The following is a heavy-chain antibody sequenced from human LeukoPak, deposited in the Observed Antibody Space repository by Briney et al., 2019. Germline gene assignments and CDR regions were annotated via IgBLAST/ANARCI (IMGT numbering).Heavy chain of an antibody. Sequence: GASVKVSCKASGYTFTSYGISWVRQAPGQGLEWMGWISAYNGNTNYAQKLQGRVTMTTDTSTSTAYMELRSLRSDDTAVYYCARGPRYAYDSSALVLDSWGQGTLVTVSS. CDR1: GYTFTSYG. CDR3: ARGPRYAYDSSALVLDS. D-gene: IGHD3-22*01. J-gene: IGHJ4*02. CDR2: ISAYNGNT. V-gene: IGHV1-18*01.